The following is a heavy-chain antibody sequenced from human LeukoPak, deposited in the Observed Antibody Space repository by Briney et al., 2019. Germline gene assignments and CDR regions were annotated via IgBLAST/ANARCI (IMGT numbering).Heavy chain of an antibody. CDR1: GFTVSSNY. Sequence: GGSLRLSCAASGFTVSSNYMSWVRQAPGKGLGWVSVIYSGGSTYYADSVKGRFTISRDNSKNTLYLQMNSLRAEDTAVYYCARAPCSGGSCYSGHFDYWGQGTLVTVSS. V-gene: IGHV3-66*01. D-gene: IGHD2-15*01. CDR2: IYSGGST. J-gene: IGHJ4*02. CDR3: ARAPCSGGSCYSGHFDY.